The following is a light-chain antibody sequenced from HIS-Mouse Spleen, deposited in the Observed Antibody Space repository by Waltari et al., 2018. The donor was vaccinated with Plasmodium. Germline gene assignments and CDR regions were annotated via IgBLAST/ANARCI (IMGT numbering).Light chain of an antibody. J-gene: IGKJ3*01. Sequence: ELVLTQSPATLSSSPGERATLSCRASQSVSSSYLAWYQQKPCQAPRLLIYGASSRATGIPDRFSGSGSGTDFTLTISRLGPEECAVYYCQQYGSSPLTFGPGTKVDIK. V-gene: IGKV3-20*01. CDR1: QSVSSSY. CDR3: QQYGSSPLT. CDR2: GAS.